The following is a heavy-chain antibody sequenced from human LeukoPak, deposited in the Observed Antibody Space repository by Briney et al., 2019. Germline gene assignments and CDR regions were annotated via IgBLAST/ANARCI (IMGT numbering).Heavy chain of an antibody. D-gene: IGHD2-2*01. J-gene: IGHJ4*02. CDR3: ARDLDCSSTSCYRDY. CDR1: GGTFSSYA. V-gene: IGHV1-69*04. Sequence: GASVKVSCKASGGTFSSYAISWVRQAPGQGLEWMGRIIPILGIANYAQKFQGRVTVTADKSTSTAYMELSSLRSDDTAVYYCARDLDCSSTSCYRDYWGQGTLVTVSS. CDR2: IIPILGIA.